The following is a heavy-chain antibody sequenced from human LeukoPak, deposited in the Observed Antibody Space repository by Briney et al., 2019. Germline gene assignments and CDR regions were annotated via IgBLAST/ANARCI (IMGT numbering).Heavy chain of an antibody. V-gene: IGHV1-2*02. Sequence: GASVKVSCKASGYTFTCYYMHWVRQAPGQGLEWMGWINPNSGGTNYAQKFQGRVTMTRDTSISTAYMELSRLRSDDTAVYYCARAYCSGGSCYLYWGQGTLVTVSS. D-gene: IGHD2-15*01. J-gene: IGHJ4*02. CDR2: INPNSGGT. CDR1: GYTFTCYY. CDR3: ARAYCSGGSCYLY.